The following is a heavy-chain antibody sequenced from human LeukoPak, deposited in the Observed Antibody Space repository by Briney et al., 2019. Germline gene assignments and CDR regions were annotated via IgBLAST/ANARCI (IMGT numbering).Heavy chain of an antibody. CDR3: AKWVVRGANPNNYYYYMDV. CDR1: GFTFSSYG. D-gene: IGHD3-10*01. J-gene: IGHJ6*03. CDR2: IWYDGSNK. Sequence: GRSLRLSCAASGFTFSSYGMHWVRQAPGKGLEWVAVIWYDGSNKYYADSVKGRFTISRDNSKNTLYLQMNSLRAEDTAVYYCAKWVVRGANPNNYYYYMDVWGKGTTVTVSS. V-gene: IGHV3-33*06.